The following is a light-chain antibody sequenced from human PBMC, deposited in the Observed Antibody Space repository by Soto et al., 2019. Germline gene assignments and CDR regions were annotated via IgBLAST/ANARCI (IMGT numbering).Light chain of an antibody. J-gene: IGKJ5*01. V-gene: IGKV1-5*01. CDR3: QQYNSYSIT. Sequence: DIQITQSPSTLSASVGDRVAITCRASQSISSWLAWYQQKPGKAPKLLIYDASSLESGVPSRFSGSGSGTEFTLTISSLQPDDFATYYCQQYNSYSITVGQGTRLEI. CDR2: DAS. CDR1: QSISSW.